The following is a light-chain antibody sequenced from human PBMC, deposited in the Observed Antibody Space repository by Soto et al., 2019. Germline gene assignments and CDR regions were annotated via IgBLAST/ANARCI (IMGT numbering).Light chain of an antibody. CDR3: HQRQSWPRT. Sequence: EIMLTQSPGTLSLSPGERATLSCRASQSVTSSYLAWYQQKPGQSPRLLIYGASSRATGIQDRFSGSGSGTDFTLTISRLEPEDFALYYCHQRQSWPRTVGQGTKVDIK. V-gene: IGKV3-20*01. CDR1: QSVTSSY. J-gene: IGKJ1*01. CDR2: GAS.